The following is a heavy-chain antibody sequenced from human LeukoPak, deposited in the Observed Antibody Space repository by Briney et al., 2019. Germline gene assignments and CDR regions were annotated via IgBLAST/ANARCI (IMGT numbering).Heavy chain of an antibody. D-gene: IGHD3-22*01. J-gene: IGHJ4*02. CDR2: ISGSGGST. Sequence: AGGSLRLSCAASGFTLSSYAMGWVRQAPGKGLEWVSGISGSGGSTYYADSVKGRFAISRDNSKNTLYLQMNSLRAEDTAVYYCAKDRKNTMIVVGFDYWGQGTLVTASS. CDR3: AKDRKNTMIVVGFDY. V-gene: IGHV3-23*01. CDR1: GFTLSSYA.